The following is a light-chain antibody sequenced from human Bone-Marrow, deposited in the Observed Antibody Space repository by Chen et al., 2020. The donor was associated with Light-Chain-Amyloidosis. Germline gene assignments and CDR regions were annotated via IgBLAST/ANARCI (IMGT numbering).Light chain of an antibody. CDR1: SGDVGTYNY. CDR3: SSFTSSSSYV. Sequence: QSALTQPASVSGSPGQSITTSCTGTSGDVGTYNYVSWYQQHPGKAPKVMISAVSNRPSGVSNRFSGSKSGNTASLTISGLQAEDEADYYCSSFTSSSSYVFGPGTKVTVL. V-gene: IGLV2-14*01. CDR2: AVS. J-gene: IGLJ1*01.